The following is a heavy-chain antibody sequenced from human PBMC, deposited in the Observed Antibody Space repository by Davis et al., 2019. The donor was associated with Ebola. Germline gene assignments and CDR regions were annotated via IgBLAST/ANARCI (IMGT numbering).Heavy chain of an antibody. CDR2: IYYSGGT. CDR1: GGSFSGYY. V-gene: IGHV4-39*01. D-gene: IGHD2-2*01. CDR3: ARRKTYQPRHFDY. J-gene: IGHJ4*02. Sequence: SETLSLTCAVYGGSFSGYYWGWIRQSPGKGLEWIGSIYYSGGTYYNPSLKSRVTISVDTSKNQFSLKLSSVTAADTAVYYCARRKTYQPRHFDYWGQGTLVTVSS.